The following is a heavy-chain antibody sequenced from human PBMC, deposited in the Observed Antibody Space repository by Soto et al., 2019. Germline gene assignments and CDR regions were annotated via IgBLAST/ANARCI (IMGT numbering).Heavy chain of an antibody. V-gene: IGHV3-33*01. CDR2: IWYDGSNK. D-gene: IGHD3-22*01. J-gene: IGHJ4*02. CDR3: ARDRISYDSSGYYYYY. Sequence: QVQLVESGGGVVQPGRSLRLSCAASGFTFSSYGMHWVRQAPGKGLEWVAVIWYDGSNKYYAVSVKGRFTISRDNSKNTLYLQMNSLRAEDTAVYYCARDRISYDSSGYYYYYWGQGTLVTVSS. CDR1: GFTFSSYG.